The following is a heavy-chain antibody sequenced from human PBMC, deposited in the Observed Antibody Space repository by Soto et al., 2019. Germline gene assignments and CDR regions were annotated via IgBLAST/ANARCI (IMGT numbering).Heavy chain of an antibody. D-gene: IGHD1-26*01. J-gene: IGHJ4*02. CDR2: IYYSGST. CDR3: ARDRDGALYCDY. V-gene: IGHV4-31*03. Sequence: QVQLQESGPGLVKPSQTLSLTCTVSGGSISSGGYYWSWIRQHPGKGLEWIGYIYYSGSTYYTPSLKSRVTISVDTSKNQCSLNLSSVNAADTAVYYCARDRDGALYCDYWGQGNLVAVSS. CDR1: GGSISSGGYY.